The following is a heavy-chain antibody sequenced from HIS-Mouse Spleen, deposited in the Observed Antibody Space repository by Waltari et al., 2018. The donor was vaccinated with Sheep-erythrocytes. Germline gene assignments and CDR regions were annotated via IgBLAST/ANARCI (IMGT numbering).Heavy chain of an antibody. CDR2: ISYDGSNK. J-gene: IGHJ2*01. Sequence: QVQLVESGGGVVQPGRSLRLSCAASGFTFSSYGMHWVRQAPGKGLGWVAFISYDGSNKYYADSVKGRFTISRDNSKNTLYLQMNILRAEDTAVYYCAKVRTVNYWYFDLWGRGTLVTVSS. CDR3: AKVRTVNYWYFDL. D-gene: IGHD1-1*01. CDR1: GFTFSSYG. V-gene: IGHV3-30*18.